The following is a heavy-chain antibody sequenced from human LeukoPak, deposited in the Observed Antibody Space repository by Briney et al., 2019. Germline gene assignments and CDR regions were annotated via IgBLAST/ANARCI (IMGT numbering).Heavy chain of an antibody. Sequence: PSETLSLTCTVSGGSISSRSYYWGWIRQPPGKGLEWIGSIYYSGSTYYNPSLKSRVTISVDTSKNQFSLKLSSVTAADTAVYYCARDITMIVVTLKARNWFDPWGQGTLVTVSS. J-gene: IGHJ5*02. CDR2: IYYSGST. CDR1: GGSISSRSYY. V-gene: IGHV4-39*07. D-gene: IGHD3-22*01. CDR3: ARDITMIVVTLKARNWFDP.